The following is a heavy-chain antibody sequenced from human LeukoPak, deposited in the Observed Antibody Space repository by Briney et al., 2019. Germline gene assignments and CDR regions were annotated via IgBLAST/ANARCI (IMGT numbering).Heavy chain of an antibody. Sequence: SQTLSLTCVISGDSVSSNSGAWNWIRHAPSRGLEWLGRTYYKSKWYNDYAVSVKSRITINPDTSKNQFSLQLNSVTPEDTAVYFCAKGFAATGIGYWGQGTLVTVSS. CDR2: TYYKSKWYN. D-gene: IGHD6-13*01. CDR1: GDSVSSNSGA. J-gene: IGHJ4*02. V-gene: IGHV6-1*01. CDR3: AKGFAATGIGY.